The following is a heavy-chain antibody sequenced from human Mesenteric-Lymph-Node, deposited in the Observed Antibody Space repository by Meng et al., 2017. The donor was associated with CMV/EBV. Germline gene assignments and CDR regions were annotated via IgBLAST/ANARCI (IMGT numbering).Heavy chain of an antibody. Sequence: GESLKISCAASGFTFSSYEMNWVRQAPGKGLEWVSAISGSGGSTYYADSVKGRFTISRDDSKSTLYMQMNSLSAEDTAVYYCAKDGDIMGDTRWWGPFDVWGRGTMVTVSS. V-gene: IGHV3-23*01. CDR1: GFTFSSYE. CDR3: AKDGDIMGDTRWWGPFDV. J-gene: IGHJ3*01. D-gene: IGHD1-26*01. CDR2: ISGSGGST.